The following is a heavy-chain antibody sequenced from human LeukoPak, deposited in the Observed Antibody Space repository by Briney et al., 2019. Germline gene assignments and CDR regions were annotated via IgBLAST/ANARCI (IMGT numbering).Heavy chain of an antibody. CDR1: GDTFIGYY. Sequence: ASVKVSCKASGDTFIGYYMHWVRQAPGQGLEWMGWINPNSGGTNYAQKFQGRVTMTRDTSASTAYMELSRLRSDDTAMYYCARDSCSSTSYYYYYGIDVWGQGTTVTVSS. D-gene: IGHD2-2*01. CDR2: INPNSGGT. CDR3: ARDSCSSTSYYYYYGIDV. J-gene: IGHJ6*02. V-gene: IGHV1-2*02.